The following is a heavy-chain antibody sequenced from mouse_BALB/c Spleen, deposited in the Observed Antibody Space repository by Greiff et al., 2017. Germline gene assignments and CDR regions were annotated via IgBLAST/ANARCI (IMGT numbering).Heavy chain of an antibody. CDR2: ISSGGST. CDR1: GFTFSSYA. J-gene: IGHJ1*01. D-gene: IGHD2-2*01. V-gene: IGHV5-6-5*01. CDR3: ARVGYYWYVDV. Sequence: EVKLMESGGGLVKPGGSLKLSCAASGFTFSSYAMSWVRQTPEKRLEWVASISSGGSTYYPDSVKGRFTISRDNARNILYLQMSSLRSEDTAMYYCARVGYYWYVDVWGAGTTVTVSS.